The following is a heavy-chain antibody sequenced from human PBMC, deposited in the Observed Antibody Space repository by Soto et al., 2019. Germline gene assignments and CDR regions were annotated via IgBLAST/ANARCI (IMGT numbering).Heavy chain of an antibody. CDR3: ASGDYVWGSYRNRWFDP. CDR2: IIPIFGTA. D-gene: IGHD3-16*02. CDR1: GGTFSSYA. V-gene: IGHV1-69*13. J-gene: IGHJ5*02. Sequence: SVKVSCKASGGTFSSYAISWVRQAPGQGLEWMGGIIPIFGTANYAQKFQGRVTITADESTSTAYMELSSLRSEDTAVYYCASGDYVWGSYRNRWFDPWGQGTLVTVSS.